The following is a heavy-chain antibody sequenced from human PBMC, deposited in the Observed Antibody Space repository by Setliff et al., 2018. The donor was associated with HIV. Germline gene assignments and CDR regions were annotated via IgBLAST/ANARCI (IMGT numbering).Heavy chain of an antibody. CDR2: INPSGGST. D-gene: IGHD3-22*01. J-gene: IGHJ3*02. Sequence: ASVKVSCKASGYTFTSYYIHWVRQAPGQGLEWMGRINPSGGSTSYAQKFQGRVTMTRDTSTSTVYMELSSLRSEDTAMYYCASEVCRHSGGYCYDSYAFDIWGQGTLVTVSS. CDR1: GYTFTSYY. CDR3: ASEVCRHSGGYCYDSYAFDI. V-gene: IGHV1-46*01.